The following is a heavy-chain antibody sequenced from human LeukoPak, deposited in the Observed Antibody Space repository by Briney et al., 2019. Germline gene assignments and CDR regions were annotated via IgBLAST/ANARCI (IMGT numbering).Heavy chain of an antibody. Sequence: ASVKVSCKASGYIFTKYVVHWVRQAPGQRPEWMGWIKAGNGDTKYPQNFQDRLTITRDTSASTVYMELSSLTSEDTALYYCARDDCGDTCYPGGYWGQGTLVTASS. CDR2: IKAGNGDT. D-gene: IGHD2-21*01. CDR3: ARDDCGDTCYPGGY. CDR1: GYIFTKYV. J-gene: IGHJ4*02. V-gene: IGHV1-3*01.